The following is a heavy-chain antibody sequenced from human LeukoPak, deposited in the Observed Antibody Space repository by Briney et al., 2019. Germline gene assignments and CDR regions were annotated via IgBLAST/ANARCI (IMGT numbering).Heavy chain of an antibody. D-gene: IGHD6-13*01. Sequence: GGSLRLSCAASGFMFSSCGMHWVRQAPGKGLEWVAFIRYDAGDKIYADSVKGRFTVSRDNSKNTLYLQMNSLRAEDTAVYYCANPQQLVPPAYWGQGTLVTVSS. CDR2: IRYDAGDK. CDR3: ANPQQLVPPAY. V-gene: IGHV3-30*02. CDR1: GFMFSSCG. J-gene: IGHJ4*02.